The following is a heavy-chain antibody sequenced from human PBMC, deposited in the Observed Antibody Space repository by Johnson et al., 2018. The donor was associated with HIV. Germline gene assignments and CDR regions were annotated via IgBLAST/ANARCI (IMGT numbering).Heavy chain of an antibody. CDR3: ARDGDSSGPLHDAFDI. D-gene: IGHD3-22*01. J-gene: IGHJ3*02. CDR1: GFTVSSNY. Sequence: EVQLVESGGGLVQPGRSLRLSCAASGFTVSSNYRNWVRQAPGKGLEWVSLIYSGGSTYYADSVKGRFTISRDNSKNTLYLQMNSLRAEDTAVYYCARDGDSSGPLHDAFDIWGQGTMVTVSS. CDR2: IYSGGST. V-gene: IGHV3-53*01.